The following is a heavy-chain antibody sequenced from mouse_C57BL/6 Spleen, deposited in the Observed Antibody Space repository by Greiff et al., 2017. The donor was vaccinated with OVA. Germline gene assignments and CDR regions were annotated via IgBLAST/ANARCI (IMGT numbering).Heavy chain of an antibody. CDR3: VRCDYDGSLAY. CDR2: FTMYSDAT. V-gene: IGHV1-49*01. J-gene: IGHJ3*01. Sequence: LQQSGAELVRPGSSVKLSCKDSYFAFMASAMHWVKPRPGHGLEWIGSFTMYSDATEYSENFKGKATLTANTSSSTAYMELSILTSEDSAVYYCVRCDYDGSLAYWGQGTLVTVSA. D-gene: IGHD2-4*01. CDR1: YFAFMASA.